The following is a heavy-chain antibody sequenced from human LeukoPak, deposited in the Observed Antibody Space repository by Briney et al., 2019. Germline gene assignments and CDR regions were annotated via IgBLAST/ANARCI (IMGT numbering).Heavy chain of an antibody. V-gene: IGHV1-69*13. CDR2: IIPIFGTA. CDR3: ARAYSGYDFFDY. CDR1: GGTFSRYA. J-gene: IGHJ4*02. D-gene: IGHD5-12*01. Sequence: SVKVSCKASGGTFSRYAISWVRQAPGQGLEWMGGIIPIFGTANYARKFQGRVTITADESTSTAYMEVSSLRSEDTAVYYCARAYSGYDFFDYWGQGILVTVSS.